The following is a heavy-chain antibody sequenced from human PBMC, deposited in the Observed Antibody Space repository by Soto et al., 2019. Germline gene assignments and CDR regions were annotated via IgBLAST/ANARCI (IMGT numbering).Heavy chain of an antibody. CDR3: DKYAFTRSSHYYFYYGLDV. CDR1: EFTFSTYF. V-gene: IGHV3-23*01. D-gene: IGHD3-16*01. J-gene: IGHJ6*02. CDR2: INGRGGDT. Sequence: GGSLRLSCAASEFTFSTYFMTWVREAPGKGLEWVSAINGRGGDTYYADSVKGRFTISRDNSMNTLYLQMNSLRAEDTAIYYCDKYAFTRSSHYYFYYGLDVWGQGTTVTVSS.